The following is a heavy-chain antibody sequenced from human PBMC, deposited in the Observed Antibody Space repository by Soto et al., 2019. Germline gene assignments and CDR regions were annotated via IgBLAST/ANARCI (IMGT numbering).Heavy chain of an antibody. CDR3: ASHDERDYGSGIWWDCDY. D-gene: IGHD3-10*01. Sequence: QVQLQESGPGLVKPSETLSLTCTVSGGSISSYYWSWIRPPPGKGLEWSGYIYYRGSTNYNPTLTSRVTISVDTSKNQFSLKLGSVTAADTAVYYCASHDERDYGSGIWWDCDYCGQGTPLTVSS. J-gene: IGHJ4*02. CDR1: GGSISSYY. V-gene: IGHV4-59*08. CDR2: IYYRGST.